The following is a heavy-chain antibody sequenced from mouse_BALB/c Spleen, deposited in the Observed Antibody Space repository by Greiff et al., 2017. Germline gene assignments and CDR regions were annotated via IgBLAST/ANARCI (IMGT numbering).Heavy chain of an antibody. D-gene: IGHD2-4*01. V-gene: IGHV5-6-5*01. CDR3: ASDYDGGFDY. Sequence: EVMLVESGGGLVKPGGSLKLSCAASGFTFSSYAMSWVRQTPEKRLEWVASISSGGSTYYPDSVKGRFTISRDNARNILYLQMSSLRSEDTAVYYCASDYDGGFDYWGQGTTLTVSS. CDR1: GFTFSSYA. CDR2: ISSGGST. J-gene: IGHJ2*01.